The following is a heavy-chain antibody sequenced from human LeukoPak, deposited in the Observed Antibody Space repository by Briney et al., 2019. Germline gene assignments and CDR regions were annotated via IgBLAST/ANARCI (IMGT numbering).Heavy chain of an antibody. V-gene: IGHV1-2*04. Sequence: ASVKVSCKASGYTFTGYYMHWVRQAPGPGLEWMGWINPNSGGTNHAQKFQGWVTMTRDTSISTAYMELSRLRSDDTAVYYCARVSPYLYSSSWLGAFDIWGQGTMVTVSS. CDR3: ARVSPYLYSSSWLGAFDI. CDR2: INPNSGGT. J-gene: IGHJ3*02. CDR1: GYTFTGYY. D-gene: IGHD6-13*01.